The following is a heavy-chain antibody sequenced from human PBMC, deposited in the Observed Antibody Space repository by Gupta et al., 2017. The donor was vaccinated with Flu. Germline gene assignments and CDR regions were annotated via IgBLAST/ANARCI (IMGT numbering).Heavy chain of an antibody. V-gene: IGHV3-21*06. CDR3: SKGWLPGPHAFAS. D-gene: IGHD5-12*01. J-gene: IGHJ4*02. Sequence: QAPGKGLEWVASITGSGTYIYYADQVKGRFTISRDNAKNSLYLQLTGLRDDDTSVYYFSKGWLPGPHAFASWGRGTRFTV. CDR2: ITGSGTYI.